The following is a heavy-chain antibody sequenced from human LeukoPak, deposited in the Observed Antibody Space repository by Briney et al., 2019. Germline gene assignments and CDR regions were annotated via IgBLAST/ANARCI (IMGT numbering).Heavy chain of an antibody. CDR3: ARRTFYYDFRDAFDI. V-gene: IGHV5-51*01. D-gene: IGHD3-22*01. J-gene: IGHJ3*02. CDR1: GYSFTSYW. Sequence: PGESLKISCKGSGYSFTSYWIGWVRQMPGKGLEWMGIIYPGDSDTRYSPSFQGQVTISADKSISTAYLQWSSLKASDTAMYYCARRTFYYDFRDAFDIWGQGTMVTVSS. CDR2: IYPGDSDT.